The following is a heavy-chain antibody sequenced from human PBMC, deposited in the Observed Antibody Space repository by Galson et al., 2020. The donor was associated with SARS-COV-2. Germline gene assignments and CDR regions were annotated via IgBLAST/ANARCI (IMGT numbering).Heavy chain of an antibody. CDR1: GGSISTTSNF. CDR2: ITYSGTT. J-gene: IGHJ2*01. D-gene: IGHD3-16*01. CDR3: ARGGGAGATQDVDL. V-gene: IGHV4-39*01. Sequence: SETLSLTCTVSGGSISTTSNFWGWIRQPPGKGLEWIGTITYSGTTYYNSSHSSRVTISVDTYKNQYSLNLNYVTAADTAVYYCARGGGAGATQDVDLWGQGTLVTVSS.